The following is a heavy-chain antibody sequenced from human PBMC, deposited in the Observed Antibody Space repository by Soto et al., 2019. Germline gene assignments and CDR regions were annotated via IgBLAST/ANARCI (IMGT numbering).Heavy chain of an antibody. Sequence: GGSLRLSCAASGFTFDDYAMHWVRQAPGKGLEWVSGISGSGGSTYYADSVKGRFTISRDNSKNTLYLQMNSLRAEDTAVYYCAKDYDDSSGYYGLPAVWGQGTLVTVSS. CDR1: GFTFDDYA. CDR3: AKDYDDSSGYYGLPAV. V-gene: IGHV3-23*01. CDR2: ISGSGGST. J-gene: IGHJ1*01. D-gene: IGHD3-22*01.